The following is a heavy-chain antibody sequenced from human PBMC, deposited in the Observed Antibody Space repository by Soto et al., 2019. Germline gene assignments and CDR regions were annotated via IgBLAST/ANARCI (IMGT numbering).Heavy chain of an antibody. D-gene: IGHD2-15*01. CDR2: IYYSGST. CDR3: ARVGGGYFDY. J-gene: IGHJ4*02. CDR1: GGSISSYY. V-gene: IGHV4-59*01. Sequence: PSETLYLTCAVSGGSISSYYWSWIRQPPGKGLEWIGYIYYSGSTNYNPSLKSRVTISVDTSKNQFSLKLSSVTAADTAVYYCARVGGGYFDYWGQGTLVTVSS.